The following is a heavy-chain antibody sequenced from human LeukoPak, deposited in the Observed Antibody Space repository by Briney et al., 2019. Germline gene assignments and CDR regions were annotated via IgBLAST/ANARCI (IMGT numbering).Heavy chain of an antibody. CDR2: ISGSSGST. CDR3: AHHGAPYSSGWYGDYFDY. V-gene: IGHV3-23*01. J-gene: IGHJ4*02. CDR1: GFTFSSYA. D-gene: IGHD6-19*01. Sequence: GGSLRLSCAASGFTFSSYAMSWLRQAPGKGLEWVSAISGSSGSTYYADSVKGRITISRDNSKNTLYLQMNSLRAEDTAVYYCAHHGAPYSSGWYGDYFDYWGQGTLVTVSS.